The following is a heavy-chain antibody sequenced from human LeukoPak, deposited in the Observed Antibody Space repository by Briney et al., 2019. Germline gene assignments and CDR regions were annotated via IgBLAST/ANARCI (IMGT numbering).Heavy chain of an antibody. D-gene: IGHD5-12*01. CDR1: GGSITSYY. J-gene: IGHJ4*02. CDR2: IYYTGST. CDR3: AAMEVGIRGYSGHDADY. V-gene: IGHV4-59*12. Sequence: SETLSLTCSVSGGSITSYYWSWIRQPPGEGLEWIGYIYYTGSTDYNPSLKSRVTISIDTSKNQFSLKLTSITAADTAVYYCAAMEVGIRGYSGHDADYWGQGTLVTVSS.